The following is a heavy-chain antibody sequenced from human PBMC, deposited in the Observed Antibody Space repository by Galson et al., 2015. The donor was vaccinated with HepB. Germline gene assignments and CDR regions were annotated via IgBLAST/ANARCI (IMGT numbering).Heavy chain of an antibody. V-gene: IGHV7-4-1*02. J-gene: IGHJ6*02. CDR2: INTNTGNP. CDR1: GYTFTSYA. CDR3: ASAVTTPAFPDSELLYYYYYGMDV. D-gene: IGHD2-15*01. Sequence: SVKVSCKASGYTFTSYAMNWVRQAPGQGLEWMGWINTNTGNPTYAQGFTGRFVFSLDTSVSTAYLQISSLKAEDTAVYYCASAVTTPAFPDSELLYYYYYGMDVWGQGTTVTVSS.